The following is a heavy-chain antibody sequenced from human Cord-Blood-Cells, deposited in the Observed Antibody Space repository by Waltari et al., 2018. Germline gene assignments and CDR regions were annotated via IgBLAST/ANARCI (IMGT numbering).Heavy chain of an antibody. CDR2: IYYSGST. D-gene: IGHD1-20*01. J-gene: IGHJ3*02. Sequence: QVQLQESGPGLVKPSQTLSLTCTVSGGSISSGGYYWSWIRQHPGKGLEGIGYIYYSGSTYYNPALKSRVTISVDTSKNQFSLKLSSVTAADTAVYYCARREITGSEAFDIWGQGTMVTVSS. CDR3: ARREITGSEAFDI. CDR1: GGSISSGGYY. V-gene: IGHV4-31*03.